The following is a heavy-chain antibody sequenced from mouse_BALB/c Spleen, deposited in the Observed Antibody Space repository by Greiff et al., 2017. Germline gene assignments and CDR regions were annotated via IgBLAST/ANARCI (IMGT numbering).Heavy chain of an antibody. V-gene: IGHV3-2*02. CDR3: ARSRGRRAMDY. CDR1: GYSITSDYA. Sequence: DVKLVESGPGLVKPSQSLSLTCTVTGYSITSDYAWNWIRQFPGNKLEWMGYISYSGSTRSNPSLKSRISITRDTSKNQFFLQLNSVTTEDTATYCCARSRGRRAMDYWGQGTSVTVSS. CDR2: ISYSGST. J-gene: IGHJ4*01.